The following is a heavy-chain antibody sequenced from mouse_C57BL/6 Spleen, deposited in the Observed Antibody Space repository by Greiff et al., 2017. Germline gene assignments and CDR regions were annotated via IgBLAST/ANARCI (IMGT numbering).Heavy chain of an antibody. Sequence: QVQLQQSGPELVKPGASVKISCKASGYAFSSSWMNWVKQRPGKGLEWIGRIYPGDGDTNYNGQFKGKATLTADKSSSTAYMQLSSLTSEDSAVYFCATQTAQATSGFAYWGQGTLGTVSA. D-gene: IGHD3-2*02. V-gene: IGHV1-82*01. CDR2: IYPGDGDT. CDR1: GYAFSSSW. CDR3: ATQTAQATSGFAY. J-gene: IGHJ3*01.